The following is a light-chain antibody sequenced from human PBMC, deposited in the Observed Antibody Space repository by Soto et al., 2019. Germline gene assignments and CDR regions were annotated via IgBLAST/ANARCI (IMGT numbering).Light chain of an antibody. CDR3: QQYGSSGT. V-gene: IGKV3-20*01. J-gene: IGKJ1*01. CDR2: VAS. Sequence: EIVLTQSPGTLSLSPGERATLPCRASQSVSNNYLAWYQQKPGQAPRLLIYVASICATGIPDRFSGSGSGTDFTVAISRLEPEDFAVYYWQQYGSSGTFGQGTKVEIK. CDR1: QSVSNNY.